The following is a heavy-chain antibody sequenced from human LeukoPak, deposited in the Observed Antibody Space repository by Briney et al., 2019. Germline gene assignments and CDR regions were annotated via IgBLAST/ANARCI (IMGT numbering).Heavy chain of an antibody. V-gene: IGHV3-74*01. CDR2: IKTDGSST. D-gene: IGHD1-26*01. CDR1: GFTFSSYG. CDR3: TRDLLVGATPGDY. Sequence: PGGSLRLSCAASGFTFSSYGMHWVRQAPGKGLVWVSRIKTDGSSTSYADSVKGRFTISRDNAKNTLYLQLNSLRVEDTAIYYCTRDLLVGATPGDYWGQGTLVTVSS. J-gene: IGHJ4*02.